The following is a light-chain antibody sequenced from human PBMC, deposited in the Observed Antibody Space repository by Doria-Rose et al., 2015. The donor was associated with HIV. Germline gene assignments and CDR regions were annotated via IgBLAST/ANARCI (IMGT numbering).Light chain of an antibody. Sequence: DIRVTQSLSFLSASVGVRVTITCRASQGISRYLAWYQQKPGKAPTLLIFGAYTLQSGVPSRFSGSGPGTEFTLTISSLQPEDFATYYCQQFDSFPRTFGQGTKVELK. CDR3: QQFDSFPRT. CDR1: QGISRY. CDR2: GAY. J-gene: IGKJ1*01. V-gene: IGKV1-9*01.